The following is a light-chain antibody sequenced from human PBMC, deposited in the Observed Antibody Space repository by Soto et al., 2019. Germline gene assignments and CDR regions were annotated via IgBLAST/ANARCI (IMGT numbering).Light chain of an antibody. CDR1: QSVSSSY. CDR2: GAS. CDR3: QQYGSSLTWT. J-gene: IGKJ1*01. Sequence: EIVLTQSPGTLSLSPGERATLSCRAIQSVSSSYLAWYQQKPGQAPRLLIYGASIRATGIPDRFSGSGSGTDFTLTISRLEPEDFAVYYCQQYGSSLTWTFGQGTKVDIK. V-gene: IGKV3-20*01.